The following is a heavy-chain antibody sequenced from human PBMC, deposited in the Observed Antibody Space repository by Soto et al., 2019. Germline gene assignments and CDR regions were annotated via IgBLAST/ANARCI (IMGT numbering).Heavy chain of an antibody. CDR2: ISGSGGST. Sequence: EVQLLESGGGLVQPGGSLRLSCAASGFTFSSYAMSLVRQAPGKGLEWVSAISGSGGSTYYADSVKGRFTISRDNSKNKLYLQMNSLRAEDTAVYYCAKDQRIVGATTADYWGQGTLVTVSS. D-gene: IGHD1-26*01. CDR1: GFTFSSYA. V-gene: IGHV3-23*01. J-gene: IGHJ4*02. CDR3: AKDQRIVGATTADY.